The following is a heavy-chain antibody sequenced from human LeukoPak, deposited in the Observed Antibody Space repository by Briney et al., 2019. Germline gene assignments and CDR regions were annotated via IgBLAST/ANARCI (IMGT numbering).Heavy chain of an antibody. CDR2: IYASGST. D-gene: IGHD4-23*01. CDR1: GVSISSYY. J-gene: IGHJ4*02. V-gene: IGHV4-4*07. Sequence: SETLSLTCTASGVSISSYYWSWIRQPAGKGLEWIGRIYASGSTNYNPSLKSRVTMSVDTSKNQFSLNLTSVTAADTAVYYCAGTVGDFDYWAREPWSPSPQ. CDR3: AGTVGDFDY.